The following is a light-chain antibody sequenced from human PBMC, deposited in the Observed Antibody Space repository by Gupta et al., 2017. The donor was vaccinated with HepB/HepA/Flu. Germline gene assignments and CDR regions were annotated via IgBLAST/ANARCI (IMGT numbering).Light chain of an antibody. CDR3: QQSDSTPLS. CDR1: QSISRS. Sequence: DIQMTPSPSSLSASVGDRVTITCRASQSISRSLNWYQQKPGKAPKVLIYAASTLQSGVPSRFSGSGSGTDFTLTVTSLQPEDSATYYCQQSDSTPLSFGGGTKVEIK. V-gene: IGKV1-39*01. J-gene: IGKJ4*01. CDR2: AAS.